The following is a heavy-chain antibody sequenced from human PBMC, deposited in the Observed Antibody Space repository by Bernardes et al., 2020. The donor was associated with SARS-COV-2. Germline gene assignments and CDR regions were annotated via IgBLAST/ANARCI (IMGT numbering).Heavy chain of an antibody. CDR2: IYWDDDK. CDR1: LFSLSPSGVG. CDR3: AHRPGSWYWGTFDH. Sequence: SGPTLLKPTQTLTLTCPFSLFSLSPSGVGVGWIRQPPGKALEWLALIYWDDDKRYSPSLKSRLTITKDTSKNQVVLTMTNMDPVDTATYYCAHRPGSWYWGTFDHWGQGTLVTVSS. V-gene: IGHV2-5*02. J-gene: IGHJ4*02. D-gene: IGHD6-13*01.